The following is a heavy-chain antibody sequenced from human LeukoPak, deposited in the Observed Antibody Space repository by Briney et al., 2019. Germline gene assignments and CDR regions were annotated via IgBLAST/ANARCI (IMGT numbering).Heavy chain of an antibody. CDR1: GFTFSSYS. D-gene: IGHD3-9*01. Sequence: GGSLRLSCSASGFTFSSYSMNWVRQAPGKGLEWVSSISGSTNYIYYADSVKGRFTIPRDNAKNSLYLQMNSLRAEDTAVYHCARDRRGYYDILTGYYVDYWGQGTLVTVSS. CDR2: ISGSTNYI. J-gene: IGHJ4*02. CDR3: ARDRRGYYDILTGYYVDY. V-gene: IGHV3-21*01.